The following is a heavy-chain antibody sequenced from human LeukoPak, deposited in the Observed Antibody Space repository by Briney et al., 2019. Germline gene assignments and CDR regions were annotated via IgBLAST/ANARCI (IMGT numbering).Heavy chain of an antibody. CDR3: ARFYDTGWYGHFDY. D-gene: IGHD6-19*01. J-gene: IGHJ4*02. CDR1: GFTFSFYW. CDR2: IKKDGSEE. Sequence: GGSLRLSCAASGFTFSFYWMSWVRQAPGKGLEWVANIKKDGSEEYYVDSVKGRFTITRDNAQNSLYLQMNSLRAEDTAVYYCARFYDTGWYGHFDYWGQGALVTVSS. V-gene: IGHV3-7*01.